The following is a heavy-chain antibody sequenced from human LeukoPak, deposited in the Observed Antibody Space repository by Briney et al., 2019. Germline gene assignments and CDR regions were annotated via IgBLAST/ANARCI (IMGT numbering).Heavy chain of an antibody. CDR1: GFTFGSYF. Sequence: GGSLRLSCAASGFTFGSYFMNWVRKAPGKGLEWVSSISTLSTYAHYADSVKGRFTISRDNAKNSLYLQMNSLRPEDTAVYYCARDGPYSDSWSGPFAFDMWGQGTMVIVSS. V-gene: IGHV3-21*01. J-gene: IGHJ3*02. CDR3: ARDGPYSDSWSGPFAFDM. CDR2: ISTLSTYA. D-gene: IGHD3-3*01.